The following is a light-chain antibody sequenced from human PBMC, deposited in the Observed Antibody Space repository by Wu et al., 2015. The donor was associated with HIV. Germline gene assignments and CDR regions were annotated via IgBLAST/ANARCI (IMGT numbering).Light chain of an antibody. V-gene: IGKV3-20*01. Sequence: EIVLTQSPGTLSLSPGERATLSCRASQSVSSSYLAWYQQKPGQSPRLLIYGASSRATGIPDRFSGSGSGTDFTLTISRLEPEDFAVYYCQHYGTPPTWTFGRRDQGGNQT. CDR3: QHYGTPPTWT. CDR2: GAS. CDR1: QSVSSSY. J-gene: IGKJ1*01.